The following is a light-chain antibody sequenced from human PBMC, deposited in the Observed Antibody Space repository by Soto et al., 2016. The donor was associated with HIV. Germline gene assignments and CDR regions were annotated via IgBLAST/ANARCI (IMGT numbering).Light chain of an antibody. CDR2: AAS. Sequence: DIQMTQSPSSLSASVGDRVTITCRASQSISSFLNWYQQKLGKAPKLLIYAASSLQSGVPSRFSGNGSGTDFTLTISSLQPEDFATYYCQQSYTSPPRFGGGTKVEIK. V-gene: IGKV1-39*01. J-gene: IGKJ4*01. CDR1: QSISSF. CDR3: QQSYTSPPR.